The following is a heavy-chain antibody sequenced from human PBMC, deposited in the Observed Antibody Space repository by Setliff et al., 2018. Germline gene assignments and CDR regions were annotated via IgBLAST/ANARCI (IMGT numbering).Heavy chain of an antibody. CDR3: ARDEGSGWYVGY. CDR2: INPSGGST. CDR1: GYTLTSYY. D-gene: IGHD6-19*01. J-gene: IGHJ4*02. V-gene: IGHV1-46*01. Sequence: ASVKVSCKASGYTLTSYYMHWVRQAPGQGLEWMGIINPSGGSTSYAQKFQGRVTITGDTSTSTSYMELSSLRSEETAVYYCARDEGSGWYVGYWGQGTLVTVS.